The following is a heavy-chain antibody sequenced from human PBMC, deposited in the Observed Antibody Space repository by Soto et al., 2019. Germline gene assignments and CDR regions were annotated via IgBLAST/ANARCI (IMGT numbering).Heavy chain of an antibody. Sequence: QVQLQESGPGLVKPSETLSLTCTVSGGSISGYYWSWFRQPPGKGREWIGYVYSIGDTNYNPSLKTRVTISVDTSKNQFSLKLTSVTAADTAVYYCVRGAVATSRPFGYYSMDVWGKGTTVTVSS. V-gene: IGHV4-59*01. CDR3: VRGAVATSRPFGYYSMDV. CDR2: VYSIGDT. CDR1: GGSISGYY. J-gene: IGHJ6*03. D-gene: IGHD5-12*01.